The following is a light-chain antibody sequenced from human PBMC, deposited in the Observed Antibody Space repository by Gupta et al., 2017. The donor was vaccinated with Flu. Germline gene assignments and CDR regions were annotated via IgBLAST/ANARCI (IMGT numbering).Light chain of an antibody. V-gene: IGKV4-1*01. Sequence: DIVMTQSPDSLAVSLGERATINCKSSQSVLKFSNNKNYLAWYQQKPGQPPKLLIYWASTRESGVPDRFSGSGSGTDFTLTIISLQAEDVAVYYCQQYYSTPTWTFGQGTKVEIK. CDR1: QSVLKFSNNKNY. CDR2: WAS. J-gene: IGKJ1*01. CDR3: QQYYSTPTWT.